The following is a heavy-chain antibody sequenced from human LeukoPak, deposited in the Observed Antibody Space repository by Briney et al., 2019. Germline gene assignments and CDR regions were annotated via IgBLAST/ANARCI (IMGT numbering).Heavy chain of an antibody. J-gene: IGHJ3*02. CDR1: GFTFSSYW. V-gene: IGHV3-7*01. Sequence: HSGGSLRLSCAASGFTFSSYWMSWVRQAPGKGLEWVANIKQDGSEKYYVDSVKGRFTISRDNAKNSLYLQMNSLRAEDTAVYYCAKHILLWFGEFSNAFDIWGQGTMVTVSS. CDR3: AKHILLWFGEFSNAFDI. CDR2: IKQDGSEK. D-gene: IGHD3-10*01.